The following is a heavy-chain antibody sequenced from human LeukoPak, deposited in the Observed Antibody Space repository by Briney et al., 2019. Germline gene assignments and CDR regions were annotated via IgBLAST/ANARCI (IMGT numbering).Heavy chain of an antibody. J-gene: IGHJ4*02. V-gene: IGHV2-5*01. D-gene: IGHD3-3*01. Sequence: SGPTLVNPTQTLTLTCTFSGFSISTSGVSVGWIRQPPGKALEWLALIYWNDDKRYSPSLKSRLTITKDTSKNQVVLTMANLDPVDTATYYCAHSGLLASPGVVIPDYFDYWGQGTLVTVSS. CDR2: IYWNDDK. CDR3: AHSGLLASPGVVIPDYFDY. CDR1: GFSISTSGVS.